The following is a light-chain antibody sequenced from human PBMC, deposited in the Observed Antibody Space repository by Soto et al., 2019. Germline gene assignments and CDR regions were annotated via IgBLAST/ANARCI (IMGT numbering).Light chain of an antibody. J-gene: IGKJ1*01. Sequence: EIVLTQSPATLSLSQGERATLSCRASQSVSSYLAWYQQKPGQAPRLLIYGASTRDTGVPARFTGSGSGTEFTLTISSLQSEDFAVYFCQQYNNWPPWTFGQGTKVDIK. CDR1: QSVSSY. V-gene: IGKV3-15*01. CDR2: GAS. CDR3: QQYNNWPPWT.